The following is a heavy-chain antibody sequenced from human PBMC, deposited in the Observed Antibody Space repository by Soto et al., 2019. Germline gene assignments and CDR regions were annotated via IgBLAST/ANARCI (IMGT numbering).Heavy chain of an antibody. CDR2: FRGSGDDGTT. D-gene: IGHD3-10*01. Sequence: GGSLRLSCAASGFTFSSYSMSWVRQAPGKGLEWVSGFRGSGDDGTTYYADSVKGRFTISRDKCKNRLFLQMNSLRAEATAIYFCAKKVNSGSGSQYFDYWGQGTLVTVSS. J-gene: IGHJ4*02. V-gene: IGHV3-23*01. CDR3: AKKVNSGSGSQYFDY. CDR1: GFTFSSYS.